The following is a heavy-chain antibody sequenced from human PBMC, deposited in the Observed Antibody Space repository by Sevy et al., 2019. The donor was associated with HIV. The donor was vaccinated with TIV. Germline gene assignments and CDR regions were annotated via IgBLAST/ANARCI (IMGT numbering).Heavy chain of an antibody. CDR2: ISSNGDNG. Sequence: GGSLRLSCAASGFTFRTYAFHWVRQAPGRGLEWIGLISSNGDNGLYATSVRGRLTISRDNSMNILYLQMTSLTPDDTAVYYCARGPEWELTSFLSHWGQGTLVTVS. CDR1: GFTFRTYA. CDR3: ARGPEWELTSFLSH. J-gene: IGHJ4*02. V-gene: IGHV3-30-3*01. D-gene: IGHD1-26*01.